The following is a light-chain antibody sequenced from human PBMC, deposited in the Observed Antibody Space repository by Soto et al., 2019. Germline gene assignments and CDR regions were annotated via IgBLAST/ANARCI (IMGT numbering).Light chain of an antibody. J-gene: IGLJ1*01. V-gene: IGLV2-14*01. CDR2: EFS. Sequence: QSVLTQPSSVSGSPGQSITISCTGTSSDVGGYNYVSWYQQHPGKAPQLMIYEFSNRPSGVSNRFSGSKSGNTASLTISGLQAEDEADYYCSSYTSRSTYVFGTGTKLTVL. CDR3: SSYTSRSTYV. CDR1: SSDVGGYNY.